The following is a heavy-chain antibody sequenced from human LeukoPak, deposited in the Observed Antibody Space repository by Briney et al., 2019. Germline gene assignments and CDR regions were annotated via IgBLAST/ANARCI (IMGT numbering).Heavy chain of an antibody. D-gene: IGHD6-13*01. CDR3: ARARTRSSWYAIDY. CDR1: GGTFSSYA. Sequence: ASVKVSCKASGGTFSSYAISWVRQAPGQGLEWMGRIIPILGIANYAQKFQGRVTITADKSTSTAYMELSRLRSDDTAVYYCARARTRSSWYAIDYWGQGTLVTVSS. CDR2: IIPILGIA. J-gene: IGHJ4*02. V-gene: IGHV1-69*04.